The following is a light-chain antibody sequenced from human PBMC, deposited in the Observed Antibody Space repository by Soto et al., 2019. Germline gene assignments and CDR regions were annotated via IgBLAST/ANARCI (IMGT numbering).Light chain of an antibody. CDR1: QSVSSY. J-gene: IGKJ1*01. V-gene: IGKV3-15*01. CDR2: GAS. CDR3: QQYNNWPRT. Sequence: IGMTQSPATLSVSPGERATLSCRASQSVSSYLAWYQQKPGQAPRLLIYGASTRATGIPARFSGSGSGTEFTLTISSLQSEDFAVYYCQQYNNWPRTFGQGTKADI.